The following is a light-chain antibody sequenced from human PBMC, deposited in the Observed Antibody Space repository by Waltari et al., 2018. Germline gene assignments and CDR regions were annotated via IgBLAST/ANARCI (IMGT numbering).Light chain of an antibody. J-gene: IGLJ3*02. Sequence: QSALTQPHSVSGSPGQAVTISCTGTSSDAAGSKYVSWYQQPPGKAPKLMISDVSNRPSGVPDRFSGSKSGNTASLTISGLQAEDEADYYCSAHAGTYAYWVFGGGTKLTVL. CDR1: SSDAAGSKY. V-gene: IGLV2-11*02. CDR2: DVS. CDR3: SAHAGTYAYWV.